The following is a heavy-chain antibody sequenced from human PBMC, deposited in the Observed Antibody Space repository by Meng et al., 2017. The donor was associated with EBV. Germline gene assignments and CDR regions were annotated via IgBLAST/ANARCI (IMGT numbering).Heavy chain of an antibody. CDR1: GGPFRYYA. D-gene: IGHD3-10*01. J-gene: IGHJ4*02. Sequence: QGRLGHVAAGVKKPGSSVKVSCKTSGGPFRYYAISWVRQAPGKGLEWLGGFLPRLGAPNYAQKFHGRVKITADESTSTHYMDLSSLRSEDTAIYYCASESGRGYTPDYWGQGTLVTVSS. CDR2: FLPRLGAP. V-gene: IGHV1-69*01. CDR3: ASESGRGYTPDY.